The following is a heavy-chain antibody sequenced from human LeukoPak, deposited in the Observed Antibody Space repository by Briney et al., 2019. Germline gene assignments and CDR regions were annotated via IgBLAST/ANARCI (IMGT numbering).Heavy chain of an antibody. CDR3: ARDQYDTWSRRGNFDS. J-gene: IGHJ4*02. D-gene: IGHD3-3*01. V-gene: IGHV3-7*03. CDR2: IKLDGSEK. CDR1: GFILRPYW. Sequence: GGSLRLSCAASGFILRPYWMHWVRQAPGKGLEWGANIKLDGSEKNYVDSVKGRFTISRDNTKTSRYLQMNSLRVEDTAVFYCARDQYDTWSRRGNFDSWGQGTLVIVSS.